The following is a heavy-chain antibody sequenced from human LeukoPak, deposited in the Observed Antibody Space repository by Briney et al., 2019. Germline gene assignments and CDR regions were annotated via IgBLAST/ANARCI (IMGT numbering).Heavy chain of an antibody. D-gene: IGHD4-11*01. CDR1: GYTFMGNY. V-gene: IGHV1-2*02. Sequence: ASVTVSCKASGYTFMGNYIHWLRQAPGQGLEWMGWIDANNGDTKSAQKFQGRVTVSRDTSISTAYMDLSSLSPDDAAVYYCARDPSSVTLYFFDYWGQGTLVTVSS. CDR2: IDANNGDT. CDR3: ARDPSSVTLYFFDY. J-gene: IGHJ4*02.